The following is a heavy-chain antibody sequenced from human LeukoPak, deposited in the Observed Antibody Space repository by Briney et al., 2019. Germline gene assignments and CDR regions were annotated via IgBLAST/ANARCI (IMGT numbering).Heavy chain of an antibody. D-gene: IGHD3-22*01. V-gene: IGHV3-23*01. CDR2: ISGSGGST. J-gene: IGHJ3*02. CDR3: AKDESTYYYDSSGYLYQGAFDI. Sequence: GGSLRLSCAASGFTFSSYAMSWVRQAPGKGLEWVSAISGSGGSTHYADSVKGRFTISRDNSKNTLYLQMNSLRAEDTAVYYCAKDESTYYYDSSGYLYQGAFDIWGQGTMVTVSS. CDR1: GFTFSSYA.